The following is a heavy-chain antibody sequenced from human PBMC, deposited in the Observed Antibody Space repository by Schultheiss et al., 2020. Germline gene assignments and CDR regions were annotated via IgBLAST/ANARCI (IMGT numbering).Heavy chain of an antibody. V-gene: IGHV4-38-2*01. D-gene: IGHD2-15*01. CDR1: GYSISSGYY. CDR3: ARQPPTLVVVTATSVDY. J-gene: IGHJ4*02. Sequence: SETLSLTCAVSGYSISSGYYWGWIRQPPGKGLEWIWSIYHCGSTNYNPSLMSRVTISVDTSKNQFSLKLSSVTAADTAVYYCARQPPTLVVVTATSVDYWGQGIRVTVSA. CDR2: IYHCGST.